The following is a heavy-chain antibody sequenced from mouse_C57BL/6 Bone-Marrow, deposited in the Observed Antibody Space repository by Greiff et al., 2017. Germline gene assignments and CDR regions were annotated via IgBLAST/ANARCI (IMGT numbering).Heavy chain of an antibody. CDR2: LSSGGSYT. CDR1: GFTFSSYG. CDR3: ARRGVWLGFAY. D-gene: IGHD2-10*02. Sequence: EVQVVESGGDLVKPGGSLKLSCAASGFTFSSYGMSWVRQTPDKRLVWVATLSSGGSYTYYPDSVKGRFTISRDNAKNTLYMQMSSLKSEDTSMYYCARRGVWLGFAYWCQGTLVTVSA. J-gene: IGHJ3*01. V-gene: IGHV5-6*01.